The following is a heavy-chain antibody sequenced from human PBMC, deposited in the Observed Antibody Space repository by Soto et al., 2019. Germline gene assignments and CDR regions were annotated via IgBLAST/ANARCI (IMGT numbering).Heavy chain of an antibody. J-gene: IGHJ4*02. CDR1: GFSFTSYS. CDR3: ARWIDNGYFDY. V-gene: IGHV1-3*01. Sequence: QGQLVQSGAEVKKPGASVKVSCGTSGFSFTSYSFHWVRQAPAQGLQWMGWINAGRGKTKYSQQFQGKINFTLGPSANTVYMELSRLTSEDTSVFYCARWIDNGYFDYWGQGTLVTVSA. D-gene: IGHD4-17*01. CDR2: INAGRGKT.